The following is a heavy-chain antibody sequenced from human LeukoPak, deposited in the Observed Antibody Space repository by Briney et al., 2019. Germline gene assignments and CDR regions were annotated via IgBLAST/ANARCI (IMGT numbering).Heavy chain of an antibody. Sequence: GGSLRLSXAASGFTFSSYSMNWVRQAPGKGLEWVSSISSSSRYIYYADSVKGRFTISRDNAKNSLYLQMNSLRAEDTAVYYCAREDYDFWSGYYSKVNFDYWGQGTLVTVSS. CDR2: ISSSSRYI. CDR3: AREDYDFWSGYYSKVNFDY. J-gene: IGHJ4*02. CDR1: GFTFSSYS. D-gene: IGHD3-3*01. V-gene: IGHV3-21*01.